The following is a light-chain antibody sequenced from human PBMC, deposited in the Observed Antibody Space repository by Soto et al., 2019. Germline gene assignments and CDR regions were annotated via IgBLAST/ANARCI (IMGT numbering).Light chain of an antibody. V-gene: IGKV3-15*01. J-gene: IGKJ4*01. CDR2: DAS. Sequence: EIVMTQSPATLSVSPGERATLSCRASQSVSSDLAWYQQKPGQTPRLLIYDASTMATGIPGRFSGSGSGTEFTLTISSPQSEDFAVYYCQQYNKWPVAFGGGTKVEIK. CDR3: QQYNKWPVA. CDR1: QSVSSD.